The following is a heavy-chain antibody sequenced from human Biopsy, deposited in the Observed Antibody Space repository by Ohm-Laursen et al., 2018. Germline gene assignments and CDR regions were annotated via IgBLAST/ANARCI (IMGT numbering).Heavy chain of an antibody. Sequence: SDTLSLTCPVSGVSISSYFWSWIRQPPGKGLEWIGFIHNSGSTDHNPSLKSRVTVSMDVSNNDFSLKLTSVTAADTAVYYCARATNSTGWPYYYFYGMDVWGQGTTVTVSS. J-gene: IGHJ6*02. CDR3: ARATNSTGWPYYYFYGMDV. CDR2: IHNSGST. CDR1: GVSISSYF. D-gene: IGHD2-2*01. V-gene: IGHV4-59*07.